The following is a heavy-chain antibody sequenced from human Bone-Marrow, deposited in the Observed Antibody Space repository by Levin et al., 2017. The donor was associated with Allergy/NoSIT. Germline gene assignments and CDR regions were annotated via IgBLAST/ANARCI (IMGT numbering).Heavy chain of an antibody. CDR1: GGSISSSSYY. J-gene: IGHJ3*02. CDR3: ARQCYYDSSGYLHDAFDI. D-gene: IGHD3-22*01. Sequence: KTSETLSLTCTVSGGSISSSSYYWGWIRQPPGKGLEWIGSIYYSGSTYYNPSLKSRVTISVDTSKNQFSLKLSSVTAADTAVYYCARQCYYDSSGYLHDAFDIWGQGTMVTVSS. CDR2: IYYSGST. V-gene: IGHV4-39*01.